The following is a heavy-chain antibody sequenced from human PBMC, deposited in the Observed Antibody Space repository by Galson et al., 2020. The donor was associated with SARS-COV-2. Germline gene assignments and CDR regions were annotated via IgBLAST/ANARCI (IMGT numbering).Heavy chain of an antibody. CDR1: GFSFSSYG. D-gene: IGHD5-18*01. J-gene: IGHJ3*01. V-gene: IGHV3-30*18. CDR2: ISYDGSIE. CDR3: AKDVAKLYNYGFGAFDV. Sequence: GESLKISCAASGFSFSSYGMDWVRQAPGKGLEWVASISYDGSIENYADSVKGRFIISRDNSKNTLYLQMNSLRAEDTALYYCAKDVAKLYNYGFGAFDVWGQGTLVTVSS.